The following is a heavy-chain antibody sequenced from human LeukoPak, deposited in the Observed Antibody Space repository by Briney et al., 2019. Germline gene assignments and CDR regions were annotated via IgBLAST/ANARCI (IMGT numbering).Heavy chain of an antibody. V-gene: IGHV4-34*01. CDR2: INHSGST. CDR3: ARGVRQDQLRQISLGYYYYMDV. Sequence: SETLSLTCAVYGGSFSGYYWSWIRQPPGKGLEWIGEINHSGSTNYNPSLKSRVTISVDTSKNQFSLKLSSVTAAETAVYYCARGVRQDQLRQISLGYYYYMDVWGKGTTVTVSS. D-gene: IGHD2-2*01. J-gene: IGHJ6*03. CDR1: GGSFSGYY.